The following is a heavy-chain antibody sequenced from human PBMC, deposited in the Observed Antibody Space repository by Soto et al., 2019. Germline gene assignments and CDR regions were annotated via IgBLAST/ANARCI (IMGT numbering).Heavy chain of an antibody. D-gene: IGHD4-17*01. Sequence: GGSLRLSCAASGFTFSSYGMHWVRQAPGKGLEWVAVISYDGNNKYYADSVKGRFTISRDNSKNTLYLQMNSLRAEDTAVYFCAKDLSYGAHFDYWGQGTLVTVSS. CDR1: GFTFSSYG. CDR2: ISYDGNNK. V-gene: IGHV3-30*18. CDR3: AKDLSYGAHFDY. J-gene: IGHJ4*02.